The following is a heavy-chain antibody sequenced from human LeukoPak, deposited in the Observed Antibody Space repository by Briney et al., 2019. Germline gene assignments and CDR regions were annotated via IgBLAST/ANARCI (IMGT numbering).Heavy chain of an antibody. CDR2: ISSSSSYI. CDR3: AELGITMIGGV. V-gene: IGHV3-21*01. CDR1: GFTFSSYS. D-gene: IGHD3-10*02. Sequence: GGSLRLSCAASGFTFSSYSMNWVRQAPGKGLEWVSSISSSSSYIYYADSVKGRFTISRHNAKNSLYLQMNSLRAEDTAVYYCAELGITMIGGVWGKGTTVTISS. J-gene: IGHJ6*04.